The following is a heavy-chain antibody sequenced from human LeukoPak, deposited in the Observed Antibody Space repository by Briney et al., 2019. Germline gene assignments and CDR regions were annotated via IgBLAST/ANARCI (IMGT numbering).Heavy chain of an antibody. CDR1: GFIFNHYG. J-gene: IGHJ4*02. D-gene: IGHD3-3*01. Sequence: GGSLRLSCAGSGFIFNHYGMHWVRQAPGKGLEWVSFIRYDGSKKYHADSVKGRFSISRDDSKNTLYLQMNSLRAEDTAVYYCAKDGDTSYYDLDSWGQGTLVTVST. CDR3: AKDGDTSYYDLDS. V-gene: IGHV3-30*02. CDR2: IRYDGSKK.